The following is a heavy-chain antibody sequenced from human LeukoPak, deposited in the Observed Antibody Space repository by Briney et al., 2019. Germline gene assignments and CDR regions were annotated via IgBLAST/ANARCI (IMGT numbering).Heavy chain of an antibody. CDR2: ISSTSTYI. V-gene: IGHV3-21*01. J-gene: IGHJ6*02. CDR1: GFTFSTYS. D-gene: IGHD3-16*01. Sequence: GGSLRLSCAASGFTFSTYSMNWVRQAPGTGLEWVSSISSTSTYIYYADSVKGRFTISRDNAKNSLYLQMNSLRAEDTAVYYCARDRFEDVWGQGTTVTVSS. CDR3: ARDRFEDV.